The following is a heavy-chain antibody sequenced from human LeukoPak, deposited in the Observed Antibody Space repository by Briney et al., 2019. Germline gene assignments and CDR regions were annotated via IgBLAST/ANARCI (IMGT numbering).Heavy chain of an antibody. Sequence: ASVKVSCKASGYTFTSYAMNWVRQAPGQGLEWMGWISAYNDNTSYAQMFQDRVTMSTDTSTSTAYVELRSLRFDDTAVYYCARLGYCSSNSCYGVDYWGQGTLVTVSS. CDR3: ARLGYCSSNSCYGVDY. CDR1: GYTFTSYA. D-gene: IGHD2-2*01. CDR2: ISAYNDNT. J-gene: IGHJ4*02. V-gene: IGHV1-18*01.